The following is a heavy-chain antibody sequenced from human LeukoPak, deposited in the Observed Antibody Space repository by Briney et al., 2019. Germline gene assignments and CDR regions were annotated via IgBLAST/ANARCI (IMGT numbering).Heavy chain of an antibody. J-gene: IGHJ4*02. V-gene: IGHV3-9*01. Sequence: PGRSLRLSCAASGFTFDDYAMHWVRQAPGKGLEWVSGISWNSGSIGYADSVKGRFTISRDNAKNSLYLQMNSLRAEDTALYYCAKDTGIAVAGTGWGQGTLVIVSS. CDR3: AKDTGIAVAGTG. CDR1: GFTFDDYA. D-gene: IGHD6-19*01. CDR2: ISWNSGSI.